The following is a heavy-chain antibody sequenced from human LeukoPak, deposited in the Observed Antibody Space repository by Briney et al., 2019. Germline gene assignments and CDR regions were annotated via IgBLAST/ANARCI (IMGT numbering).Heavy chain of an antibody. V-gene: IGHV3-33*01. J-gene: IGHJ4*02. D-gene: IGHD4-11*01. CDR3: AREFDYSTSGAGY. Sequence: GGSLRLSCAASGFTFSSYGMHWVRQAPGKGLEWVAVIWYDGSNKYYADSVKGRFAISRDNAKNSLYLQMNSLRAEDTAVYYCAREFDYSTSGAGYWGQGTLVTVSS. CDR2: IWYDGSNK. CDR1: GFTFSSYG.